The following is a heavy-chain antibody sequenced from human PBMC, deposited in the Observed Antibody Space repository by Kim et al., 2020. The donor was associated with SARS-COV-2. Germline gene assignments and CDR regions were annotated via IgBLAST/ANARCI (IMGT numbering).Heavy chain of an antibody. CDR1: GYSFTSYW. D-gene: IGHD3-3*01. V-gene: IGHV5-10-1*01. CDR2: IDPSDSYT. CDR3: ARYYDFWSGTETAYYFDY. Sequence: GESLKISCKGSGYSFTSYWISWVRQMPGKGLEWMGRIDPSDSYTNYSPSFQGHVTISADKSISTAYLQWSSLKASDTAMYYCARYYDFWSGTETAYYFDYWGQGTLVTVSS. J-gene: IGHJ4*02.